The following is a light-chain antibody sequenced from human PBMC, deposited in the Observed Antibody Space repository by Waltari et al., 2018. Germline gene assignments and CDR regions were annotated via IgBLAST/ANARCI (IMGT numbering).Light chain of an antibody. CDR3: QQYYSPPLT. CDR2: WAS. Sequence: DIVMTQSPDSLAVSLGERATINCKSSQNLLYTSNNKNFLAWYQQRPGHPLKLLIYWASTRESRVPDRFRGNGSGTDFTLTITALQAEDVAVYYCQQYYSPPLTFGGGTKVEIK. J-gene: IGKJ4*01. V-gene: IGKV4-1*01. CDR1: QNLLYTSNNKNF.